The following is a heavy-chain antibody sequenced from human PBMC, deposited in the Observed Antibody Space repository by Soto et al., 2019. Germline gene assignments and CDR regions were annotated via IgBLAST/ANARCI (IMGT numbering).Heavy chain of an antibody. CDR3: ARAIPLRYYYGSGSYAFPDAFDI. Sequence: GASVKVSCKASGGTFSSYAISWVRQAPGQGLEWMGGIIPIFGTANYAQKFQGRVTITADESTSTAYMELSSLRSEDTAVYYCARAIPLRYYYGSGSYAFPDAFDIWGQGTMVTVSS. CDR2: IIPIFGTA. D-gene: IGHD3-10*01. CDR1: GGTFSSYA. V-gene: IGHV1-69*13. J-gene: IGHJ3*02.